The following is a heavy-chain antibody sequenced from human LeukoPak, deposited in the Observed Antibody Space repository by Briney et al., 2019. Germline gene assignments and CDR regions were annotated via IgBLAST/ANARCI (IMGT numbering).Heavy chain of an antibody. CDR3: ARTTEGYVRGPGYSYYYYMDV. D-gene: IGHD3-16*01. V-gene: IGHV4-34*01. Sequence: SETLSLTCAVYGGSFSGYYWSWIRQPPGKGLEWIGEINHSGSTNYNPSLKSRVTISVDTSKNQFSLNLRSVTAADTAVYYCARTTEGYVRGPGYSYYYYMDVWGKGTTVTISS. J-gene: IGHJ6*03. CDR2: INHSGST. CDR1: GGSFSGYY.